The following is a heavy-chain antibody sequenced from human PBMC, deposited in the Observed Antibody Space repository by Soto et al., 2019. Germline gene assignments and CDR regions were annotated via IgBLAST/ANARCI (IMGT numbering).Heavy chain of an antibody. CDR3: ARETLSFGSALDV. CDR1: GFTFSSYS. CDR2: ISSSSSYI. D-gene: IGHD3-3*01. Sequence: LRLSCAASGFTFSSYSMNWVRQAPGKGLEWVSSISSSSSYIYYADSVKGRFTISRDNAKNSLYLQMNSLRAEDTAVYYCARETLSFGSALDVWGQGTTVTVSS. V-gene: IGHV3-21*01. J-gene: IGHJ6*02.